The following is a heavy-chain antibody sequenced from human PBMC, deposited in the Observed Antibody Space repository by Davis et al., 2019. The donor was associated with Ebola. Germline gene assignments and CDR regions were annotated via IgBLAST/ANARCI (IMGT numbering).Heavy chain of an antibody. Sequence: GESLKISCAASGFTFSSYSMNWVRQAPGKGLEWVSYISSSSSTIYYADSVKGRFTISRDNAKNSLYLQMNSLRDEDTAVYYCARVGPRDEFYGDYVYFDLWGRGTLVTVSP. D-gene: IGHD4-17*01. J-gene: IGHJ2*01. V-gene: IGHV3-48*02. CDR1: GFTFSSYS. CDR3: ARVGPRDEFYGDYVYFDL. CDR2: ISSSSSTI.